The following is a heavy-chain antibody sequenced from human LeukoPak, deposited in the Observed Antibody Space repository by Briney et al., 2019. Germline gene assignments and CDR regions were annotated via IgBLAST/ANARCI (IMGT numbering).Heavy chain of an antibody. V-gene: IGHV6-1*01. CDR1: GDSVSSNSAT. CDR2: TYYRSTWYN. CDR3: ARRLTQYDCFDP. J-gene: IGHJ5*02. Sequence: SQTLSLTCAISGDSVSSNSATWNWIRQSPSRGLEWQGRTYYRSTWYNDYAVSVRGRITVNPDTSKNQFSLHLNSVTPEDTAVYYCARRLTQYDCFDPWGQGILVTVPS. D-gene: IGHD2-2*01.